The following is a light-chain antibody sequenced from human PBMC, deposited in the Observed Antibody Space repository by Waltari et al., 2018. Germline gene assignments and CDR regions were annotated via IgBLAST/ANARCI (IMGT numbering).Light chain of an antibody. CDR2: EDS. Sequence: SYVLTQPPSVPVAPGQTARITCGGINLGRKGTHWYQHKPSQAPVLVVYEDSDRPSGIPERFSGSNSGNPATLTISRVAAGDEADYYCQVWDSSSDHVVFGGGTKLTVL. J-gene: IGLJ2*01. V-gene: IGLV3-21*02. CDR1: NLGRKG. CDR3: QVWDSSSDHVV.